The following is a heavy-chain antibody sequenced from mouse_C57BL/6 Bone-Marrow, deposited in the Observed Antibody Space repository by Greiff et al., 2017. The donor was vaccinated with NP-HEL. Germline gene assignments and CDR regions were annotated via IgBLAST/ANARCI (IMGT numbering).Heavy chain of an antibody. J-gene: IGHJ3*01. CDR2: INPSTGGT. CDR1: GYSFTGYY. D-gene: IGHD2-1*01. Sequence: DVQLQESGPELVKPGASVKISCKASGYSFTGYYMHWVKQSSEKSLEWIGEINPSTGGTSYNQKFKGKATLTVDKSSSTAYMQLKSLTSEDSAVYYCARSIAVTTRAYWGQGTLVTVSA. V-gene: IGHV1-43*01. CDR3: ARSIAVTTRAY.